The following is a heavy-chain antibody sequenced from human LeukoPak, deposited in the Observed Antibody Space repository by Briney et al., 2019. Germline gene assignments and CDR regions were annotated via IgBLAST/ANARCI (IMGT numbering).Heavy chain of an antibody. Sequence: SETLSLTCTVSGGSISGNYWSWIRQPPGKGPEWIGYAYSSGNTNYNSSLKSRVTTSLDTSKSQFSLRLSSVTAADTAVYYCARHYYDSSGYYGMDVWGQGTTVTVSS. CDR1: GGSISGNY. V-gene: IGHV4-59*08. CDR3: ARHYYDSSGYYGMDV. D-gene: IGHD3-22*01. J-gene: IGHJ6*02. CDR2: AYSSGNT.